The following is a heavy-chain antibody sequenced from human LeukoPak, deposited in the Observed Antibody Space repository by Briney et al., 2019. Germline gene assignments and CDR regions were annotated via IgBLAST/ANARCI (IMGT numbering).Heavy chain of an antibody. D-gene: IGHD2-2*01. CDR1: GYSISSGCY. CDR2: IYHSGST. Sequence: SETLSLTCAVSGYSISSGCYWGWIRQPPGKGLEWIGSIYHSGSTYYNPSLKSRVTISVDTSKNQFSLKLSSVTAADTAVYYCARPSAILTFDYWGQGTLVTVSS. V-gene: IGHV4-38-2*01. J-gene: IGHJ4*02. CDR3: ARPSAILTFDY.